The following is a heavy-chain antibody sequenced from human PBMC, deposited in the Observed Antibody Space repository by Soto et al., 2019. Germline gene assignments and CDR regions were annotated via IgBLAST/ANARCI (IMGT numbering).Heavy chain of an antibody. CDR1: GYSFTDFDYY. Sequence: ASVKVSCKASGYSFTDFDYYIHWVRQAPGQGLEWMGWISAYNGNTNYAQKLQGRVTMTTDTSTSTAYMELRSLRSDDTAVYYCARAPPFTTEPNFDYWGQGTLVTVSS. D-gene: IGHD3-22*01. J-gene: IGHJ4*02. CDR3: ARAPPFTTEPNFDY. V-gene: IGHV1-18*04. CDR2: ISAYNGNT.